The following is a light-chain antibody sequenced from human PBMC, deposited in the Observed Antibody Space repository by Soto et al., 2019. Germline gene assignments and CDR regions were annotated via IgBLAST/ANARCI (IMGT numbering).Light chain of an antibody. CDR3: CSYAGSYVV. V-gene: IGLV2-11*01. Sequence: QSALTQPRSVSGSPGQSVTISCTGTSSDVGGYNYVSWYQQHPGKAPKLMIYDVSKRPSGVPDRFSGSKSGNTGSLTISGLQAEDEADYYCCSYAGSYVVFGGGTQLTVL. CDR1: SSDVGGYNY. J-gene: IGLJ2*01. CDR2: DVS.